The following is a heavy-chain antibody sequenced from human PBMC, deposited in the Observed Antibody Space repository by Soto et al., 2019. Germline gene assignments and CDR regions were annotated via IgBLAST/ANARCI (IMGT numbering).Heavy chain of an antibody. V-gene: IGHV3-48*03. CDR3: ARGKTTVTFMDV. Sequence: EVQLVESGGGLVQPGGSLRLSCAASGFTFSSYEMNWVRPAPGKGLEWVSYISSSGSTIYYADSVKGRFTISRDNAKNSLYLQMNSLRAEDTAVYYCARGKTTVTFMDVWGQGTTVTVSS. D-gene: IGHD4-17*01. CDR1: GFTFSSYE. J-gene: IGHJ6*02. CDR2: ISSSGSTI.